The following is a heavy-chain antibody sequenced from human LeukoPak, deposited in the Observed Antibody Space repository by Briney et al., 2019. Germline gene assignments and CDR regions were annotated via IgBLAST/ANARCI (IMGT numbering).Heavy chain of an antibody. J-gene: IGHJ5*02. CDR2: ISAYNGNT. V-gene: IGHV1-18*01. CDR3: ARADYDFWSGYSSNINWFDP. Sequence: ASVKVSCKASGYTFTSYGISWVRQAPGQGLEWMGWISAYNGNTNYAQKLQGRVTMTTDTYTSTAYMELRSLRSDDTAVYYCARADYDFWSGYSSNINWFDPWGQGTLVTVSS. CDR1: GYTFTSYG. D-gene: IGHD3-3*01.